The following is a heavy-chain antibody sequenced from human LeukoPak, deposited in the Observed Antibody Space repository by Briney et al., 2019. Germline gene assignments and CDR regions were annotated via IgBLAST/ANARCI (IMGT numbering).Heavy chain of an antibody. J-gene: IGHJ4*02. Sequence: PGGSLRLSCAASGFTFSDYWMTWVRQAPGKGLEWVANIKQDGSVKNYVDSVKGRFTISRDNAKNSLYLQMNSLRAEDTAVYYCVRQIGGSGSYWGQGTLVTVSS. CDR1: GFTFSDYW. CDR3: VRQIGGSGSY. D-gene: IGHD3-10*01. CDR2: IKQDGSVK. V-gene: IGHV3-7*01.